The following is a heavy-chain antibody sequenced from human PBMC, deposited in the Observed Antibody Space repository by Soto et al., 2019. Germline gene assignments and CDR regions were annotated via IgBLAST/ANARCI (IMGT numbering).Heavy chain of an antibody. V-gene: IGHV4-31*03. D-gene: IGHD6-13*01. CDR2: IYYSGST. CDR1: GGSISSGGYY. CDR3: ARAHSSSSNNWFDP. Sequence: SETLSLTCTVSGGSISSGGYYWSWIRQHPGKGLEWIGYIYYSGSTYYNPSLKSRVTISADTSKNQFSLKLSSVTAADTAVYYCARAHSSSSNNWFDPWGQGTLVTVSS. J-gene: IGHJ5*02.